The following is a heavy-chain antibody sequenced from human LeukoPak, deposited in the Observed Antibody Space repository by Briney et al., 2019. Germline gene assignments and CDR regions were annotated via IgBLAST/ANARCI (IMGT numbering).Heavy chain of an antibody. J-gene: IGHJ4*02. D-gene: IGHD6-19*01. CDR3: ASLYTRAWYVDY. V-gene: IGHV3-23*01. CDR1: GFTFSSYA. Sequence: GGSLRLSCAASGFTFSSYAMSWVRQAPGKGLEWVSAISGSGGSTYYADSVKGRFTISRDNSKNTLYLQMNSLRDEDTAVYYCASLYTRAWYVDYWGQGTLVTVSA. CDR2: ISGSGGST.